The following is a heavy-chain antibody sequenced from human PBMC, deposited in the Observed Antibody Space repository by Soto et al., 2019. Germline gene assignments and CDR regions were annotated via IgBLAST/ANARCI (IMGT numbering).Heavy chain of an antibody. CDR1: GGSFSGYY. CDR2: ISYSGTT. J-gene: IGHJ6*02. V-gene: IGHV4-34*01. CDR3: ARRSGYNFYYNYYGMDV. D-gene: IGHD3-22*01. Sequence: SETLSLTCAVYGGSFSGYYWGWIRQPPGKGLEWIGSISYSGTTYYNPSLKSRVTISVDTSKNQFSLKLSSVTAADTAVYYCARRSGYNFYYNYYGMDVWGQGTTVTVSS.